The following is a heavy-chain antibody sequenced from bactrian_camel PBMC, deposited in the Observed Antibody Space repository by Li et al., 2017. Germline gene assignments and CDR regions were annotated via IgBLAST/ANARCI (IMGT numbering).Heavy chain of an antibody. Sequence: DVQLVESGGGLVQPGGSLRLSCAASGFTFSSYAVRWARQAPGKGLEWVSTIYGDVYGDDTNTYYSDSVKGRYTISVDYVEERLYLQMTSLKGEDTAVYYCAAGPDVGREKRMTAMQLQAFHRNNYWGQGTQVTVS. V-gene: IGHV3S2*01. CDR1: GFTFSSYA. J-gene: IGHJ4*01. CDR2: IYGDVYGDDTNT. CDR3: AAGPDVGREKRMTAMQLQAFHRNNY. D-gene: IGHD1*01.